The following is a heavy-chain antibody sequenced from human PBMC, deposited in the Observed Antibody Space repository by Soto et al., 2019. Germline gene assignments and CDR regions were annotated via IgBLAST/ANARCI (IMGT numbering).Heavy chain of an antibody. CDR2: IYPGDSDT. CDR1: GYTFTSYW. D-gene: IGHD4-17*01. CDR3: ARPGRDDYFSDYHGMDV. Sequence: GESLKISCQGSGYTFTSYWIGWVRQMPGKGLEWMGIIYPGDSDTRHNPSFQGQVIISADRSISTAYLQWSSLKASDTAIYYCARPGRDDYFSDYHGMDVWGQGTTVTVSS. V-gene: IGHV5-51*01. J-gene: IGHJ6*02.